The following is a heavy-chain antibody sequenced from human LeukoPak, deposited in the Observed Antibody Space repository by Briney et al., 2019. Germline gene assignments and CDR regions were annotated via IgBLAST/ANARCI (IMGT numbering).Heavy chain of an antibody. CDR2: IYTSGST. CDR1: GGSISSHY. Sequence: SETLSLTCTVSGGSISSHYWSWIRQPAGKGLEWIGRIYTSGSTNYNPSLKSRVTMSVDTSKNQFSLKLSSVTAADTAVYYCARDTKEIFDNYYYYYYMDVWGKGTTVTISS. J-gene: IGHJ6*03. D-gene: IGHD3-3*01. CDR3: ARDTKEIFDNYYYYYYMDV. V-gene: IGHV4-4*07.